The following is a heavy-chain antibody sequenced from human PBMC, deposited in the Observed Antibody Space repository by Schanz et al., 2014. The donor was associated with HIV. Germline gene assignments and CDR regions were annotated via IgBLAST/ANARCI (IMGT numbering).Heavy chain of an antibody. V-gene: IGHV3-23*01. J-gene: IGHJ6*02. CDR1: GFTFNNYA. CDR3: VRLMSSDYDFYHYGMDV. CDR2: ISESGGRS. Sequence: EVQLLDSGGGLVQPGGSLRLSCVASGFTFNNYAMTWVRQAPGKGLEWVSSISESGGRSYYADSVNGRFTISRDNAKNTLYLQMNSLRAEDTAVYYCVRLMSSDYDFYHYGMDVWDQGTTVTVSS. D-gene: IGHD4-17*01.